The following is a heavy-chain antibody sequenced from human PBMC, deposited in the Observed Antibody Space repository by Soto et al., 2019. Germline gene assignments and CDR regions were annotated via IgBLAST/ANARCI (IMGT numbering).Heavy chain of an antibody. CDR3: DRHTGLGPIPFDY. Sequence: GESLNISCKGSGYNFAGYWIAWVRQMPGKGLELMGIIYPSDSDTRYRPSFQGQVTISADKSISSAYLQWSSLRASDTAVYYCDRHTGLGPIPFDYWGQGTPVTVSS. V-gene: IGHV5-51*01. CDR1: GYNFAGYW. CDR2: IYPSDSDT. J-gene: IGHJ4*02.